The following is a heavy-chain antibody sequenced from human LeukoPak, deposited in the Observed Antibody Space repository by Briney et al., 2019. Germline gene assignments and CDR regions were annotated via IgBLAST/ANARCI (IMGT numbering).Heavy chain of an antibody. J-gene: IGHJ6*02. D-gene: IGHD1-26*01. CDR1: GFTFDDYA. Sequence: PGRSLRLSCAASGFTFDDYAMHWVRQAPGKGLEWVSGISGSGGSTYYADSVKGRFTISRDNSKNTLYLQMNSLRAEDTAVYYCAKDQEWEPLYYYYGMDVWGQGTTVTVSS. CDR3: AKDQEWEPLYYYYGMDV. CDR2: ISGSGGST. V-gene: IGHV3-23*01.